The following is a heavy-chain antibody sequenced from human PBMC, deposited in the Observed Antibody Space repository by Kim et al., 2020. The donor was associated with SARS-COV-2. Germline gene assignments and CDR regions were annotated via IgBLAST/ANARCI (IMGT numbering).Heavy chain of an antibody. CDR3: ARERYYDILTGYYAYYFDY. CDR2: INHSGST. D-gene: IGHD3-9*01. J-gene: IGHJ4*02. V-gene: IGHV4-34*01. CDR1: GGSFSGYY. Sequence: SETLSLTCAVYGGSFSGYYWSWIRQPPGKGLEWIGEINHSGSTNYNPSLKSRVTISVDTSKNQFSLKLSSVTAADTAVYYCARERYYDILTGYYAYYFDYWGQGTLVTVSS.